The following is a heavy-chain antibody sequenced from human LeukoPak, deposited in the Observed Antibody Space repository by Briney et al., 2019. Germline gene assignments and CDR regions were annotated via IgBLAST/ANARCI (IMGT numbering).Heavy chain of an antibody. V-gene: IGHV4-4*07. CDR2: VHRSGDT. CDR3: ARDDFEYSVHYGMDV. CDR1: GGSISSYY. D-gene: IGHD3-9*01. Sequence: SETLSLTCSVSGGSISSYYWSWIRQPAGKGLEWIGRVHRSGDTNYNPSLKSRLTMSVETSKNQISLRLRSVSAADTAVYYCARDDFEYSVHYGMDVWGQGTTVSVSS. J-gene: IGHJ6*02.